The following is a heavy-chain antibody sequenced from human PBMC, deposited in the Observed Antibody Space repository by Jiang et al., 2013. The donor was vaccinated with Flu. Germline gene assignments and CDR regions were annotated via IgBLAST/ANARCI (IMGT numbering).Heavy chain of an antibody. D-gene: IGHD1-26*01. CDR1: GFTFSNAW. CDR3: TTDPDRGSGSYLDYYYYGMDV. Sequence: VQLLESGGGLVKPGGSLRLSCAASGFTFSNAWMSWVRQAPGKGLEWVGRIKSKTDGGTTDYAAPVKGRFTISRDDSKNTLYLQMNSLKTXDTAVYYCTTDPDRGSGSYLDYYYYGMDVWGK. J-gene: IGHJ6*04. V-gene: IGHV3-15*01. CDR2: IKSKTDGGTT.